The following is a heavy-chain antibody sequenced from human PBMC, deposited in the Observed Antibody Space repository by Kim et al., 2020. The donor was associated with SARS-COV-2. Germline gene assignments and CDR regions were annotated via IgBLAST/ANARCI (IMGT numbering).Heavy chain of an antibody. CDR3: AKDHALVGYFDY. J-gene: IGHJ4*02. D-gene: IGHD1-26*01. CDR2: IWYDGSNK. Sequence: GGSLRLSCAASGFTFSSYAMHWVRQAPGKGLEWVAVIWYDGSNKYYADSVKGRFTISRDNSKNTLYLQMNSLRAEDTAVYYCAKDHALVGYFDYWGQGTLVTVSS. V-gene: IGHV3-33*06. CDR1: GFTFSSYA.